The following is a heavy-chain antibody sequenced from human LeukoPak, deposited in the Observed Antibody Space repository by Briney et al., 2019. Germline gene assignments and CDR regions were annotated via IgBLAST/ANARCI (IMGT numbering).Heavy chain of an antibody. CDR1: GDSITSGRYY. CDR2: IYSSGRT. CDR3: TRGSIAYYYMDV. V-gene: IGHV4-61*02. Sequence: SETLSLTCTVSGDSITSGRYYWSWIRQPAGKGLEWIGRIYSSGRTNYNPSLKSRVTISVDTSKNQFSLKLSSVTAADTAVYYCTRGSIAYYYMDVWGKGTTVTISS. J-gene: IGHJ6*03. D-gene: IGHD3-22*01.